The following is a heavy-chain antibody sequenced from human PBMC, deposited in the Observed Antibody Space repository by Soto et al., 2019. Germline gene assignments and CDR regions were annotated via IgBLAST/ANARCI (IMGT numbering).Heavy chain of an antibody. V-gene: IGHV4-59*01. CDR2: IYYSGST. CDR3: ARERLGPGFRYFDY. Sequence: QVQLQESGPGLVKPSETLSLTCTVSGGSISSYYWSWIRQPPGKGLEWIGYIYYSGSTNYNPSLKSRVTISVDTSKNQFSLKLSSVTAADTAVYYCARERLGPGFRYFDYWGQGTLVTVSS. CDR1: GGSISSYY. J-gene: IGHJ4*02. D-gene: IGHD3-16*01.